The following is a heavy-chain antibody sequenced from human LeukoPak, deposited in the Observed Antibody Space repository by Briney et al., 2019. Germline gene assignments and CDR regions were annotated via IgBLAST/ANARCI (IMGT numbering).Heavy chain of an antibody. J-gene: IGHJ6*03. CDR1: GGSISSYY. CDR2: MYTSGST. CDR3: ARDPGNWNSADYYYYYYMDV. Sequence: SETLSLTCAVSGGSISSYYWSWIRQPAGKGLEWIGRMYTSGSTNYNPSLKSRVTMSVDTSKNQFSLKLSSVTAADTAVYYCARDPGNWNSADYYYYYYMDVWGKGTTVTVSS. V-gene: IGHV4-4*07. D-gene: IGHD1-7*01.